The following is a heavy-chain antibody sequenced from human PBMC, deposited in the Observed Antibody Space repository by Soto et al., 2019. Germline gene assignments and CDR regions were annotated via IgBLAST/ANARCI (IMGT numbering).Heavy chain of an antibody. CDR2: IIPLFGTT. Sequence: QVQVVQSGVEVRRPGSSVKVSCKASGDTFKNCVISWVRQAPGQGLEWRGGIIPLFGTTDFAQRCQGRLTITTDESTTTAYMALSRLRSEDTATCYCAAELGFGKLSVVWGQGTTVIVSS. J-gene: IGHJ6*02. V-gene: IGHV1-69*01. D-gene: IGHD3-10*01. CDR1: GDTFKNCV. CDR3: AAELGFGKLSVV.